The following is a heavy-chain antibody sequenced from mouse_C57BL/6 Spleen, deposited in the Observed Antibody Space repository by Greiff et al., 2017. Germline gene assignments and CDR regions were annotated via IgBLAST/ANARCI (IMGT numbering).Heavy chain of an antibody. CDR2: IDPEDGAT. V-gene: IGHV14-2*01. D-gene: IGHD2-4*01. CDR1: GFNIKDYY. CDR3: ARSPNDYAAWFAY. Sequence: EVQLQQSGAELVKPGASVKLSCTASGFNIKDYYMHWVKQRTEQGLEWIGRIDPEDGATKYAPKFQGKATITADTSSNTAYLLLSSLTSEDTAVYYCARSPNDYAAWFAYWGQGTLVTVSA. J-gene: IGHJ3*01.